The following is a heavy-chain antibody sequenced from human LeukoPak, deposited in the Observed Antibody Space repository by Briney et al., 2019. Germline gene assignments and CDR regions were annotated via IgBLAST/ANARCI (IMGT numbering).Heavy chain of an antibody. V-gene: IGHV1-69*13. CDR3: ARARQSGSYYGSGSYRYYYYGMDV. J-gene: IGHJ6*02. Sequence: SVKLSCKASGGTFSSYAISLVRQPPGQGLEWMGGIIPIFGTANYAQTFQGRVTITAEESTSTAYMELSSLRSEDTAVYYCARARQSGSYYGSGSYRYYYYGMDVWGQGTTVTVSS. CDR2: IIPIFGTA. CDR1: GGTFSSYA. D-gene: IGHD3-10*01.